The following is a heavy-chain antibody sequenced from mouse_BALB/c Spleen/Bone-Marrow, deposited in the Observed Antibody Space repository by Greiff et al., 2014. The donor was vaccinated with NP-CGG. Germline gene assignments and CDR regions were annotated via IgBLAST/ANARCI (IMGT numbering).Heavy chain of an antibody. Sequence: QVQLQQSGAELARPGASVKLSCKASGYTFTDYYINWVKQRTGQGLEWIGEIYPGGGNTYYNEKFKGKATLTADKSSSTAYMQLSSLTSEDSAVYFCARRGYFDYWGQGTTLTVSS. CDR2: IYPGGGNT. V-gene: IGHV1-77*01. J-gene: IGHJ2*01. CDR1: GYTFTDYY. CDR3: ARRGYFDY.